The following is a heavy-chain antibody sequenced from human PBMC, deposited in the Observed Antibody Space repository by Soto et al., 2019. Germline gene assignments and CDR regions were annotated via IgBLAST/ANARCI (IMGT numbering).Heavy chain of an antibody. V-gene: IGHV4-34*01. CDR2: INHSGST. CDR3: ACFCGGHLVVGEAFDYYYGMDV. CDR1: GGSFSGYY. Sequence: SETLSLTCAVYGGSFSGYYWSWIRQPPGKGLEWIGEINHSGSTNYNPSLKSRVTISVDTSKNQFSLKLSSVTAADTAVYYCACFCGGHLVVGEAFDYYYGMDVWGQGTTVTVSS. J-gene: IGHJ6*02. D-gene: IGHD1-26*01.